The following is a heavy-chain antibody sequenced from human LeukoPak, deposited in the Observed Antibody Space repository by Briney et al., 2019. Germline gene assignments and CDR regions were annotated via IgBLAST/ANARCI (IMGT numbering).Heavy chain of an antibody. J-gene: IGHJ4*02. CDR2: VYYSGST. CDR3: ARLVYGSSGFLTYYFDY. V-gene: IGHV4-59*08. Sequence: PSETLSLTCTVSGGSISTYYWSWIRQPPGKGLEWIGYVYYSGSTNYNPSLKSRVTISVDTSKNQFSLNLSSMTAADTAVYYCARLVYGSSGFLTYYFDYWGQGTLVTVSS. CDR1: GGSISTYY. D-gene: IGHD3-22*01.